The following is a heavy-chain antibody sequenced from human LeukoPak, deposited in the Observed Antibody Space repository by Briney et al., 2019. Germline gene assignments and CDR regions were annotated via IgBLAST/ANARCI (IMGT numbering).Heavy chain of an antibody. CDR1: GGTIISYA. V-gene: IGHV1-69*13. CDR2: IIPIFGTA. D-gene: IGHD1-7*01. Sequence: ASVKVSCKASGGTIISYAISWVRQAPGQGLEWMGGIIPIFGTANYAQKFQGRVTITADESTSTAYMELSSLRSEDTAVYYCASRYNWNYGPGYFGYWGQGTLVTVSS. J-gene: IGHJ4*02. CDR3: ASRYNWNYGPGYFGY.